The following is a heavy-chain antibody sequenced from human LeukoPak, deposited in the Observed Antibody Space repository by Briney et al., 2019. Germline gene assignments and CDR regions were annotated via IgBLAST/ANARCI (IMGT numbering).Heavy chain of an antibody. Sequence: TSETLSLTCTVSGGSISSYYWGWIRQPPGKGLEWIGSIYYSGSTYYNPSLKSRVTISVDTSKNQFSLKLSSVTAADTAVYYCARDSGGSCYFSCGMDVWGQGTTVTVSS. V-gene: IGHV4-39*07. CDR2: IYYSGST. D-gene: IGHD2-15*01. J-gene: IGHJ6*02. CDR3: ARDSGGSCYFSCGMDV. CDR1: GGSISSYY.